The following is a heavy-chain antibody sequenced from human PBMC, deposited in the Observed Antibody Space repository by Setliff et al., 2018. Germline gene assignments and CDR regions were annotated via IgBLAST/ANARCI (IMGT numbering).Heavy chain of an antibody. J-gene: IGHJ3*02. V-gene: IGHV4-4*07. CDR1: GGSISNYY. D-gene: IGHD1-26*01. CDR2: IYTSGST. Sequence: SETLSLTCTVSGGSISNYYWSWIRQPAGKGLEWIRRIYTSGSTNYNPSLKSRVTMSVDTSTNQFSLKLSSVTAADTAVYYCARKGISALSGAFDMWGQGTMVTVSS. CDR3: ARKGISALSGAFDM.